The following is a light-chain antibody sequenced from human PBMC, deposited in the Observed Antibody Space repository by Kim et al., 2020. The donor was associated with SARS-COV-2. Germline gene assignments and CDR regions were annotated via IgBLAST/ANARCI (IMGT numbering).Light chain of an antibody. Sequence: ITIACTGTSSNVGGYNYVSWYQQHPGKAPKLMIYDVSKRPSGVSNRFSGSKSGNTASLTISGLQAEDEADYYCSSYTSSSTLVFGGGTKLTVL. V-gene: IGLV2-14*04. CDR3: SSYTSSSTLV. J-gene: IGLJ2*01. CDR2: DVS. CDR1: SSNVGGYNY.